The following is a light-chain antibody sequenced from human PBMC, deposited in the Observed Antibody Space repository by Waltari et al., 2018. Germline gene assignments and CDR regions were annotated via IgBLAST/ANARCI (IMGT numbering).Light chain of an antibody. V-gene: IGLV1-40*01. CDR2: VTS. CDR3: QSYDSSLSGYV. J-gene: IGLJ1*01. CDR1: RSNIRAAYD. Sequence: SVLKQPPSESRAPGQRVSISCTESRSNIRAAYDVHWYQQLPATAPKLLTSVTSNRPAGFPDPFSGSKPGTSASLAIIGLQAEDEADYYCQSYDSSLSGYVFGTGTKVTVL.